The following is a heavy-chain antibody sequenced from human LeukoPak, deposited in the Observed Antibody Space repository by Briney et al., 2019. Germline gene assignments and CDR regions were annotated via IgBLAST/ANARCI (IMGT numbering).Heavy chain of an antibody. Sequence: SETLSLTCTVSDASISGYYWSWIRQPPGKGLEWMGSIHFSGSTNYNPSLRSRVTISVDTSKNQLSLKLRSVAAADTAVYYCARDLGGIYFDYWGQGTLVTVSS. CDR3: ARDLGGIYFDY. CDR1: DASISGYY. V-gene: IGHV4-59*01. D-gene: IGHD1-26*01. J-gene: IGHJ4*02. CDR2: IHFSGST.